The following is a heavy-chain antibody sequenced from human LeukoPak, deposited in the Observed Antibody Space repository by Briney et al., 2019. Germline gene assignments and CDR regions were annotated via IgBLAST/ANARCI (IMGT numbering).Heavy chain of an antibody. Sequence: GGSLRLSCTASGFTFSAYWMSWVRQTPGKGLEWVANIKQDGSEKYYVDSVKGRFTVSKDNARNSLFLQMNSLRTEDTAVYYCARGRISMVRGLIRVTHFDSWGQGTLATVSS. CDR3: ARGRISMVRGLIRVTHFDS. CDR2: IKQDGSEK. D-gene: IGHD3-10*01. CDR1: GFTFSAYW. V-gene: IGHV3-7*01. J-gene: IGHJ4*02.